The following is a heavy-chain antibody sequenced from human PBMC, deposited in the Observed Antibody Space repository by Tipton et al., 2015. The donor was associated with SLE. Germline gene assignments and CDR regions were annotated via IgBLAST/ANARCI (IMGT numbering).Heavy chain of an antibody. Sequence: SLRLSCAASGFAVSSNFLPVVPHSPGNGLVSVPAIYSGGTTYYSYSVKGRFTISRDNSKNTLYLQMNSLRAEDPAVYYCAKDGDIDYWGQGTLVTVSS. V-gene: IGHV3-53*01. J-gene: IGHJ4*02. CDR3: AKDGDIDY. D-gene: IGHD7-27*01. CDR2: IYSGGTT. CDR1: GFAVSSNF.